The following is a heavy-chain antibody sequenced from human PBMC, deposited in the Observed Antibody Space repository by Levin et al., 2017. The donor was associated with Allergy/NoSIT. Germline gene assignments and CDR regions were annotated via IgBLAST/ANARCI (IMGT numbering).Heavy chain of an antibody. J-gene: IGHJ4*02. CDR2: ISWDGGST. CDR3: AKEYGAGGYFDY. CDR1: GFTFDDYT. Sequence: QTGGSLRLSCAASGFTFDDYTMHWVRQAPGKGLEWVSLISWDGGSTYYADSVKGRFTISRDNSKNSLYLQMNSLRTEDTALYYCAKEYGAGGYFDYWGQGTLVTVSS. V-gene: IGHV3-43*01. D-gene: IGHD1-26*01.